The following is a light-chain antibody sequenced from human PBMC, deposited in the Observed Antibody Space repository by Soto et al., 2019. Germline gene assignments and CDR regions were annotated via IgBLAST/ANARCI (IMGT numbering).Light chain of an antibody. CDR3: QQTRDFPLT. V-gene: IGKV1-12*01. CDR2: AAS. Sequence: DIQMTQSPSSVSASVGDPVTVTCRASQGISHWLAWYQQKPGKAPRLLIYAASSLQNGVPPRFSGTYSGTDFSLTISSLQPGDSATYFCQQTRDFPLTFGGGTKVDIK. J-gene: IGKJ4*01. CDR1: QGISHW.